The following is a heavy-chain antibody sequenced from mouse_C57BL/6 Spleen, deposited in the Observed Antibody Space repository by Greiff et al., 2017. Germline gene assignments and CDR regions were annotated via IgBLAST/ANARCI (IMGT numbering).Heavy chain of an antibody. CDR3: TRDNDGYHWYFDV. CDR1: GFTFSSYA. V-gene: IGHV5-9-1*02. J-gene: IGHJ1*03. D-gene: IGHD2-3*01. CDR2: ISSGGDYI. Sequence: EVMLVESGEGLVKPGGSLKLSCAASGFTFSSYAMSWVRQTPEKRLEWVAYISSGGDYIYYADTVKGRFTISRDNARNTLYLQMSSLKSEDTAMYYCTRDNDGYHWYFDVWGTGTTVTVSS.